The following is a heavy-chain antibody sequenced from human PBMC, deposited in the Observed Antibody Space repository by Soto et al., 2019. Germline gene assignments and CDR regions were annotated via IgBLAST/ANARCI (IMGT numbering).Heavy chain of an antibody. V-gene: IGHV1-69*13. J-gene: IGHJ6*02. CDR1: GGTFSSYA. CDR2: IIPIFGTA. CDR3: ALSRRGDYPLWYYAMDV. Sequence: SVKVSCKASGGTFSSYAISWVRQAPGQGLEWMGGIIPIFGTANYAQKFQGRVTIAADESTSTAYMELSSLRSEDTAVYYCALSRRGDYPLWYYAMDVWGQGTTVTVAS. D-gene: IGHD4-17*01.